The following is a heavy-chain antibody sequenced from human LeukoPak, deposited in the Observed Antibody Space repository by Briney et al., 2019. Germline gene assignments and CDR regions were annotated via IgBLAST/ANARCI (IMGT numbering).Heavy chain of an antibody. V-gene: IGHV3-30*02. Sequence: GGSLRLSCAASGFTFSSYGMHWVRQAPGKGLEWVAFIRYDGSNKYYADSVKGRFTISRDNSKNALYLQMNSLRAEDTAVYYCEKLIVVVTELDYWGERALVTVCS. D-gene: IGHD2-21*02. CDR3: EKLIVVVTELDY. J-gene: IGHJ4*02. CDR2: IRYDGSNK. CDR1: GFTFSSYG.